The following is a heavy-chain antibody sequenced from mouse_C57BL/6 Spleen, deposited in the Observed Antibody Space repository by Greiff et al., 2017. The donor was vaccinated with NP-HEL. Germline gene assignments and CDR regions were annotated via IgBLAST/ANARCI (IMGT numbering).Heavy chain of an antibody. Sequence: QVQLQQSGAELARPGASVKLSCKASGYTFTSYGISWVKQRTGQGLEWIGEIYPRSGNTYYNEKFKGKATLTADKSSSTAYMELRSLTSEDSAVYFCARDDGKRAWFAYWGQGTLVTVSA. CDR3: ARDDGKRAWFAY. D-gene: IGHD2-1*01. J-gene: IGHJ3*01. CDR1: GYTFTSYG. CDR2: IYPRSGNT. V-gene: IGHV1-81*01.